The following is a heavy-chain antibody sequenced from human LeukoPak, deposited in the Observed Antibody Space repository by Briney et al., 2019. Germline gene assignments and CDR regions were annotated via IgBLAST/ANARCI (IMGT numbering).Heavy chain of an antibody. CDR2: IIPIFGTA. CDR1: GGTFSSYA. Sequence: ASVKVSCKASGGTFSSYAISWVRQAPGQGLEWMGGIIPIFGTANYAQKFQGRVTITADESTSTAYMELSSLRSEDTAVYYCARDKNGIAAAGSFDYWGQGTLVTVSS. D-gene: IGHD6-13*01. V-gene: IGHV1-69*13. J-gene: IGHJ4*02. CDR3: ARDKNGIAAAGSFDY.